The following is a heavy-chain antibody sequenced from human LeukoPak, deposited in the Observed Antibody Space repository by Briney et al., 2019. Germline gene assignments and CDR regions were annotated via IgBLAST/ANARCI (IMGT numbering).Heavy chain of an antibody. CDR1: GFTFRNYV. J-gene: IGHJ6*02. CDR2: IWYDGSNK. Sequence: GGSLRLSCAASGFTFRNYVIHWVRQAPGKGLEWVAVIWYDGSNKYYADSVKGRFTISRDNSKNTLYLQMNSLRAEDTAVYYCARDRSAYYYGMDVWGQGTTVTVSS. V-gene: IGHV3-33*08. CDR3: ARDRSAYYYGMDV.